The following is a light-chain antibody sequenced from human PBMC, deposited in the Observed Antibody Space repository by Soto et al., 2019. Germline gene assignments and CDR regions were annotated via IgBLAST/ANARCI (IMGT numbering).Light chain of an antibody. CDR1: QGISRY. J-gene: IGKJ4*01. Sequence: IQLTQSPSSLSASVGDSVTITCRASQGISRYLAWYQQKPGRAPQPLISAASTLQSGVPSRFSGSGSGTHFTLVISSLQPEDFATYYCQQLNTYPXTFGGGTKVDIK. CDR2: AAS. CDR3: QQLNTYPXT. V-gene: IGKV1-9*01.